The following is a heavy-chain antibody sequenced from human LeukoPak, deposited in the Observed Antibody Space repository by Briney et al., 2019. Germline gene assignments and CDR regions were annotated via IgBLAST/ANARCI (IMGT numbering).Heavy chain of an antibody. Sequence: SGPTLVKPTQTLTLTCTFSGFSLSNTGAGVGWIRQPPGKALEWLALIYWDEDKHYSPSLKSRLTITKDTSKNQVVLTVSNMDPVDTATYYCAHRPNDYDSGGYPKYYFDYWGQGTLVTVSS. CDR3: AHRPNDYDSGGYPKYYFDY. D-gene: IGHD3-22*01. V-gene: IGHV2-5*02. CDR2: IYWDEDK. CDR1: GFSLSNTGAG. J-gene: IGHJ4*02.